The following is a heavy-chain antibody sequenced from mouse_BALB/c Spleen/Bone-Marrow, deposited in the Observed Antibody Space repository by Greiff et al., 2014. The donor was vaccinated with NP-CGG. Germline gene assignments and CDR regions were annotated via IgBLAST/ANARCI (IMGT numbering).Heavy chain of an antibody. CDR1: GYSINSGYY. Sequence: VQLKEPGPGLVKPSQSLSLTCSVTGYSINSGYYWNWIRQFPGNQLEWMGYISYDGSNNYNPSLKNRVSITRDTSKNQFFLKLNSVTTEDTATYYCASYFYYAMDYWGQGTSVTVSS. CDR2: ISYDGSN. D-gene: IGHD1-1*01. CDR3: ASYFYYAMDY. V-gene: IGHV3-6*02. J-gene: IGHJ4*01.